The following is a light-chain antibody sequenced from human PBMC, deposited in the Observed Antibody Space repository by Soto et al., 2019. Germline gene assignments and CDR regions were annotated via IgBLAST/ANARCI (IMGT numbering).Light chain of an antibody. CDR1: QGISSY. V-gene: IGKV1-8*01. Sequence: AIRMTQSPSSLSASTGYRVSITCRASQGISSYLAWYQQKPGKAPKLLIYAASTLQSGVQSRFSGSGSGKDLTITISCLQSEDFATYYCKKYYSYQLEFGQGKKVDIK. J-gene: IGKJ1*01. CDR2: AAS. CDR3: KKYYSYQLE.